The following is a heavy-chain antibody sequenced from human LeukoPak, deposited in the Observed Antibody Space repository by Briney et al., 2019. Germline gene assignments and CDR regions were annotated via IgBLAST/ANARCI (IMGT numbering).Heavy chain of an antibody. J-gene: IGHJ4*02. CDR3: ARRAGAYSHPYDY. Sequence: PGGSLRLSCAASGFTVSSNYMSWVRQAPGKGLEWVSFIYSDNTHYSDSVTGRLTISRDNSKNTLYLQMNSLRAEDTAVYYCARRAGAYSHPYDYWGQGTLVTVSS. V-gene: IGHV3-53*01. CDR2: IYSDNT. CDR1: GFTVSSNY. D-gene: IGHD4/OR15-4a*01.